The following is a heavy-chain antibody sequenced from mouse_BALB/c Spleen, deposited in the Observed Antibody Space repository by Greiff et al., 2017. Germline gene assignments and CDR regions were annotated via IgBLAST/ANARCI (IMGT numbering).Heavy chain of an antibody. D-gene: IGHD2-4*01. CDR1: GFTFSSYT. CDR2: ISNGGGST. CDR3: ARPGDYDWYFDV. Sequence: EVNLVESGGGLVQPGGSLKLSCAASGFTFSSYTMSWVRQTPEKRLEWVAYISNGGGSTYYPDTVKGRFTISRDNAKNTLYLQMSSLKSEDTAMYYCARPGDYDWYFDVWGAGTTVTVSS. J-gene: IGHJ1*01. V-gene: IGHV5-12-2*01.